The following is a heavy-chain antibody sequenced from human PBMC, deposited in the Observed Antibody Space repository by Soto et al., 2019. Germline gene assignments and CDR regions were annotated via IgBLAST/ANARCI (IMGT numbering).Heavy chain of an antibody. D-gene: IGHD5-12*01. CDR3: ARGEYSGDDPPYYYYHGMDV. CDR1: GGSISSSSYY. V-gene: IGHV4-39*01. Sequence: PSETLSLTCTVSGGSISSSSYYWGWIRQPPGKGLEWIGSIYYSGSTYYNPSLKSRVTVSVDTSKNQFSLKLSSVTAADTAVYYCARGEYSGDDPPYYYYHGMDVWGQGTTVTVSS. J-gene: IGHJ6*02. CDR2: IYYSGST.